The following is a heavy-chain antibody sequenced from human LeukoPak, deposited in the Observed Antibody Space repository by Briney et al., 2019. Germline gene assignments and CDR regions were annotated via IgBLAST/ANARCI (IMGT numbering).Heavy chain of an antibody. CDR3: ARQYYYDSSDVTGDAFDI. CDR2: TYYRSKWYN. J-gene: IGHJ3*02. Sequence: SQTLSLTCAISGDSVSSNSAAWNWIRQSPSRGLEWLGRTYYRSKWYNDYAVSVKSRVTIKPDTSKNQFSLQLSSVTAADTAVYYCARQYYYDSSDVTGDAFDIWGQGTMVTVSS. D-gene: IGHD3-22*01. V-gene: IGHV6-1*01. CDR1: GDSVSSNSAA.